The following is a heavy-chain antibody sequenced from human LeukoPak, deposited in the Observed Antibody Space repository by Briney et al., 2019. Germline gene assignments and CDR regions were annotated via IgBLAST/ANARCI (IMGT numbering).Heavy chain of an antibody. V-gene: IGHV4-61*01. Sequence: SSETLSLTCTVSGGSISSGSYYWSWIRQPPGKGLEWIGYIYYSGSTNYNPSLKSRVTISVDTSKNQFSLKLSSVTAADTAVYYCASGPRGSGDRADYWGQGTLVTVSS. CDR1: GGSISSGSYY. J-gene: IGHJ4*02. D-gene: IGHD1-26*01. CDR2: IYYSGST. CDR3: ASGPRGSGDRADY.